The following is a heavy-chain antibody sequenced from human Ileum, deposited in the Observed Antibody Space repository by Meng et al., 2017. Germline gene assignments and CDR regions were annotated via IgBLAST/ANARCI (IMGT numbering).Heavy chain of an antibody. V-gene: IGHV4-61*01. CDR3: ARSSTSPASYFFDY. CDR1: GSSVSSGSSS. Sequence: GPRPSSPSETLSLACTASGSSVSSGSSSWCWIRQPPGKGLEWIGHIYYSGSTNYNPSLKSRVTISVDMSKNQFSLKLNSVTAADTAIYFCARSSTSPASYFFDYWGQGTLVTVSS. J-gene: IGHJ4*02. D-gene: IGHD6-6*01. CDR2: IYYSGST.